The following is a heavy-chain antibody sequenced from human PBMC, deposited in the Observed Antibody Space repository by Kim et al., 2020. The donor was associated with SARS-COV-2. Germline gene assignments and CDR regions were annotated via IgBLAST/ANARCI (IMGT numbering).Heavy chain of an antibody. V-gene: IGHV4-34*01. J-gene: IGHJ5*02. Sequence: STHYNPCLKSRVTISVDTSKNQFSLKLSAVTAADTAVYYCARGVRSRFDPWGQGTLVTVSS. D-gene: IGHD3-16*01. CDR3: ARGVRSRFDP. CDR2: ST.